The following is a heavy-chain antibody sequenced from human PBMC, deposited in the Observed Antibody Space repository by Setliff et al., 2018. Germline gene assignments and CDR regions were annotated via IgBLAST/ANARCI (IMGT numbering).Heavy chain of an antibody. J-gene: IGHJ6*03. CDR2: KYYSGST. CDR3: ARWRVRDSGYYPRLSYMDV. Sequence: SSETLSLTCTVSGSSFSSYSGSWIRQPPGKGLEWIGYKYYSGSTNSNPSLKSRVTISVDTSKNQFSLKLSSVTAADTAVYYCARWRVRDSGYYPRLSYMDVWGKGTTVTVSS. CDR1: GSSFSSYS. D-gene: IGHD3-22*01. V-gene: IGHV4-59*08.